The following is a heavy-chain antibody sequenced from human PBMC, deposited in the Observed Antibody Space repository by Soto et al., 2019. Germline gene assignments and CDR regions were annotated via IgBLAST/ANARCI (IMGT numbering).Heavy chain of an antibody. CDR2: ISAHNGNT. V-gene: IGHV1-18*01. J-gene: IGHJ4*02. Sequence: QVHLVQSGAEVKKPGASVKVSCKASGYGFTTYGITWVRQAPGQGLEWMAWISAHNGNTNYAQKLQGRATVTRDTSTSTAYMELRSLRSDDTAVNYCARRRDGDYWGEAALVTGSS. CDR3: ARRRDGDY. D-gene: IGHD6-6*01. CDR1: GYGFTTYG.